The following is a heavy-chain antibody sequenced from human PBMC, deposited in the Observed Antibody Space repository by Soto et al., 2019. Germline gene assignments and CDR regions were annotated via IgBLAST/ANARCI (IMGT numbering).Heavy chain of an antibody. CDR3: ARDGTPATLYGMDV. Sequence: EVQLVESGGGLVQPGGSLILSCAASGFTFSTYWMSWVRQAPGKGLEWVANIKQDGSEKYYVDSVKGRYTISRDNAKKSLYLQMSSLRGEDTAVYYCARDGTPATLYGMDVWGQGTTVTVSS. V-gene: IGHV3-7*03. D-gene: IGHD2-15*01. CDR2: IKQDGSEK. J-gene: IGHJ6*02. CDR1: GFTFSTYW.